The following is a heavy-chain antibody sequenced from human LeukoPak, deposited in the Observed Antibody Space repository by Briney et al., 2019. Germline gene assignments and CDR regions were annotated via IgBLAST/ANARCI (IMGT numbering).Heavy chain of an antibody. V-gene: IGHV4-59*01. J-gene: IGHJ4*02. CDR3: ARGGSRHYFDY. CDR2: IYYSGST. CDR1: GGSISSYY. Sequence: SETLSLTCTVSGGSISSYYWSWIRQPPGKGLEWIGYIYYSGSTNYNPSLKSRVTISVDTSKNQFSLKLSSVTAVDTAVYYCARGGSRHYFDYWGQGTLVTVSS. D-gene: IGHD2-15*01.